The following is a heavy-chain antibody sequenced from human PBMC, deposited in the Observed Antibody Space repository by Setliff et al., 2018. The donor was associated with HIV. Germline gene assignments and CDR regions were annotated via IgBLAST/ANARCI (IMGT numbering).Heavy chain of an antibody. CDR2: IYYSGST. V-gene: IGHV4-59*01. D-gene: IGHD3-10*01. CDR3: GRVGFGELFGAFDI. Sequence: SETLSLTCTVSGGSMSSYYWSWIRQPPGKGLEWVGYIYYSGSTNYNPSLKSRVSISVDTSKNQFSLKLSSVTAADTAMYCCGRVGFGELFGAFDIWGQGIMVTVSS. CDR1: GGSMSSYY. J-gene: IGHJ3*02.